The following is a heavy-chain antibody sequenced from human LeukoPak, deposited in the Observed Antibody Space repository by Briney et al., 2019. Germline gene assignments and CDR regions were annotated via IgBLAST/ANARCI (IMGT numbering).Heavy chain of an antibody. CDR3: TKDPNGDYIGAFDP. J-gene: IGHJ5*02. D-gene: IGHD4-17*01. CDR2: ITGGHYAT. Sequence: GGSLRLSCAASGFSFSSFAMTWVRQAPGKGLEWVSSITGGHYATYNTDSVKGRFTTSRDNAKNTLYLQMNSLRADDAAIYYCTKDPNGDYIGAFDPWGQGTLVTVSS. V-gene: IGHV3-23*01. CDR1: GFSFSSFA.